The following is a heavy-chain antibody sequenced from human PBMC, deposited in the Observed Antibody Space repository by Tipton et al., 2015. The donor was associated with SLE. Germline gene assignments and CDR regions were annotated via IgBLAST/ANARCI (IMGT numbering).Heavy chain of an antibody. CDR1: GFTFSSYA. CDR3: AKGRVGATLDY. J-gene: IGHJ4*02. Sequence: SLRLSCAASGFTFSSYAMSWVRQAPGKGLEWVSYISSSSSTIYYADSVKGRFTISRDNAKNSLYLQMNSLRAEDTAVYYCAKGRVGATLDYWGQGTLVTVSS. V-gene: IGHV3-48*01. D-gene: IGHD1-26*01. CDR2: ISSSSSTI.